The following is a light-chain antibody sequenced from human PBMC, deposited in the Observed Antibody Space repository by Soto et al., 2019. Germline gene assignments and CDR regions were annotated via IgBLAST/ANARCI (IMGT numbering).Light chain of an antibody. J-gene: IGLJ2*01. CDR1: SSDVGGYNY. CDR3: SSYTSSSTLVL. CDR2: DVT. V-gene: IGLV2-14*01. Sequence: QSALTQPASVSGSPGQSITISCTGTSSDVGGYNYVSWYQQHPGKAPKLMIYDVTNRPSGVSNRFSGSKSGNTASLTISGLQAEDEADYYCSSYTSSSTLVLFGGGTKPTVL.